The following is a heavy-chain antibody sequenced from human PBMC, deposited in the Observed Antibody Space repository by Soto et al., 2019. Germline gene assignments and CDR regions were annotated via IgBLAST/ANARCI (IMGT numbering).Heavy chain of an antibody. CDR3: ARDHKGGYYYYGMDV. V-gene: IGHV3-48*03. J-gene: IGHJ6*02. CDR1: GFTFSSYE. Sequence: GGSLRLSCAASGFTFSSYEMPWVRQAPGKGLEWVSYISSSGSTIYYADSVKGRFTISRDNAKNSLYLQMNSLRAEDTAVYYCARDHKGGYYYYGMDVWGQGTTVTVSS. CDR2: ISSSGSTI.